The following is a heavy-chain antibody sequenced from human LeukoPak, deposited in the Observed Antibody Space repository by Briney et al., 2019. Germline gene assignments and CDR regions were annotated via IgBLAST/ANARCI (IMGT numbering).Heavy chain of an antibody. J-gene: IGHJ4*02. V-gene: IGHV3-53*01. CDR3: AKGKYGGNSVIDY. Sequence: PGGSLRLSCAASGFTVSSNYMSWVRQAPGKGLEWVSVIYSGGSTYYADSVKGRFTISRDNSKNTLYLQMNSLRAEDTAVYYCAKGKYGGNSVIDYWGQGTLVTVSS. CDR2: IYSGGST. D-gene: IGHD4-23*01. CDR1: GFTVSSNY.